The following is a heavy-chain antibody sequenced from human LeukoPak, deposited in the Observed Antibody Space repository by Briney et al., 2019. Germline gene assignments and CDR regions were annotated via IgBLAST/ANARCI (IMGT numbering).Heavy chain of an antibody. D-gene: IGHD3-10*01. CDR3: ARDKAGRGVADY. Sequence: SVKVSCKASGGTFSSYAISWVRQAPGQGLEWMGRIIPILGIANYAQKFQGRVTITADKSTSTAYMELSSLRSEDTAVYYCARDKAGRGVADYWGQGILVTVSS. V-gene: IGHV1-69*04. CDR2: IIPILGIA. CDR1: GGTFSSYA. J-gene: IGHJ4*02.